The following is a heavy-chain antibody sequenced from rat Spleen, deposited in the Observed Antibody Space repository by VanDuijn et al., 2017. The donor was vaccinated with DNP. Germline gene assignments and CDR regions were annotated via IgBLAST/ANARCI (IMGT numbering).Heavy chain of an antibody. CDR3: ATHGSISTISTGAMDV. J-gene: IGHJ4*01. Sequence: EVQLVESGGDPVQPGRSLKLSCAASGLTFSNYAMAWVRQAPTKGLEWVASITNSGSDTKYRDSVQGRFTISRDNAKRTLYLQMDSLRSEDTATYYCATHGSISTISTGAMDVWGQGTSVTVSS. CDR1: GLTFSNYA. V-gene: IGHV5-25*01. D-gene: IGHD1-2*01. CDR2: ITNSGSDT.